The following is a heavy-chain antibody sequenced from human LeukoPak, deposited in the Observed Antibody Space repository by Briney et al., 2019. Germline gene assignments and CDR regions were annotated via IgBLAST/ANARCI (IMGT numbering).Heavy chain of an antibody. CDR3: ARGGYSYGYYYYMDV. CDR2: ISSSSSYI. CDR1: GFTFSSYA. V-gene: IGHV3-21*01. Sequence: PGGSLRLSCAASGFTFSSYAMSWVRQAPGKGLEWVSSISSSSSYIYYADSVKGRFTISRDNAKNSLYLQMNSLRAEDTAVYYCARGGYSYGYYYYMDVWGKGTTVTVSS. D-gene: IGHD5-18*01. J-gene: IGHJ6*03.